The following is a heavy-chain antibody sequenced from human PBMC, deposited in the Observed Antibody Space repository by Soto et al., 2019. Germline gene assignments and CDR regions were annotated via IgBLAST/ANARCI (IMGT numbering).Heavy chain of an antibody. J-gene: IGHJ6*02. D-gene: IGHD3-16*01. Sequence: GGSLRLSCAVSLSSYAMPWVRQAPGEGLEWVAGISVSGGSTNYAVSVKGRFIISRDNDKNTVYLQMNSLRAEDTAVYYCAKGDLFVGGTIYGMDVWGQGTTVTVSS. CDR1: LSSYA. CDR3: AKGDLFVGGTIYGMDV. V-gene: IGHV3-23*01. CDR2: ISVSGGST.